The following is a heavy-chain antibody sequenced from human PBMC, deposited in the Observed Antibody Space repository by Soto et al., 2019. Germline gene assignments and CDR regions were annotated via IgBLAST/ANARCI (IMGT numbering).Heavy chain of an antibody. J-gene: IGHJ3*02. CDR3: TRLGQRVAKQLDGAFDI. V-gene: IGHV3-73*02. CDR1: GFTFSGSA. CDR2: IRSKANSYAT. D-gene: IGHD6-13*01. Sequence: EVQLVESGGGLVQPGGSLKLSCAASGFTFSGSAMHWVRQASGQGLEWVGRIRSKANSYATAYAASVKGRFTISRDDSKNTAYLQMNSLKTEDTAVYYCTRLGQRVAKQLDGAFDIWGQGTMVTVSS.